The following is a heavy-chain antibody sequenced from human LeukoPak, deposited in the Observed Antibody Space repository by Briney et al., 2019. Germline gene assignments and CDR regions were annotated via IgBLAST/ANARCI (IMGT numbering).Heavy chain of an antibody. Sequence: SETLSLTCTVSGGSISSSSYYWGWIRPPPGKGLEWIGSIYYSGSTYYNPSLKSRVTISVDTSKNQFSLKLSSVTAADTAVYYRCSGSEMTDFDYWGQGTLVTVSS. CDR1: GGSISSSSYY. V-gene: IGHV4-39*01. CDR3: CSGSEMTDFDY. CDR2: IYYSGST. D-gene: IGHD3-10*02. J-gene: IGHJ4*02.